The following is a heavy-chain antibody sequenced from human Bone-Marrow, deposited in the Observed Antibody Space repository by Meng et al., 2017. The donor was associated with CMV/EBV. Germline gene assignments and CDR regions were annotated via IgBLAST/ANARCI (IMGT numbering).Heavy chain of an antibody. CDR2: IDWDDDK. Sequence: SGPTLVKPTQTLTLTCTFSGLSLSTSGMCVSWVRQPPGKALEWLALIDWDDDKYYSTSLKTRLTISKDTSKNQVVLTMTNMDPVDTATYYCAPITGYSSSWYSGFDYWGQGTLVTVSS. CDR3: APITGYSSSWYSGFDY. D-gene: IGHD6-13*01. V-gene: IGHV2-70*20. J-gene: IGHJ4*02. CDR1: GLSLSTSGMC.